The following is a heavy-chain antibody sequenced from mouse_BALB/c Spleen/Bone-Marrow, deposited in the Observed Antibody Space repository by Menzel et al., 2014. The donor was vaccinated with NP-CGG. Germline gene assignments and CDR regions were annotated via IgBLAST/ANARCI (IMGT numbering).Heavy chain of an antibody. J-gene: IGHJ4*01. CDR2: ISNGGGST. CDR3: ARHLYGNYGAMDY. V-gene: IGHV5-12*02. CDR1: GFTFSDYY. D-gene: IGHD2-1*01. Sequence: EAMLVESGGGLVQPGGSLKLSCATSGFTFSDYYMYWVRQTPEKRLEWVAYISNGGGSTYYPDTVKGRFTISRDNAKNTLYLQMSRLKSEDTAMYYCARHLYGNYGAMDYWGQGTSVTVSS.